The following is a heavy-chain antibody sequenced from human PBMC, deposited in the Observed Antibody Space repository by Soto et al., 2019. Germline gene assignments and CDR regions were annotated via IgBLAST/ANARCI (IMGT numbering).Heavy chain of an antibody. CDR1: GYTFTSYD. Sequence: ASVKVSCKASGYTFTSYDINWVRQATGQGLEWTGWMNPNSGNTGYAQKFQGRVTMTRNTSISTAYMELSSLRSEDTAVYYCARRNGDYGEDYYFYYGMDVWGRGTTVTVSS. CDR2: MNPNSGNT. J-gene: IGHJ6*02. V-gene: IGHV1-8*01. D-gene: IGHD4-17*01. CDR3: ARRNGDYGEDYYFYYGMDV.